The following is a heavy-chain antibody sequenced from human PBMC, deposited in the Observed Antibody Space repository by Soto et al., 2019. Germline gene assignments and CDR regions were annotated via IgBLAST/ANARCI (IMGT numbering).Heavy chain of an antibody. CDR3: AREGRPQRSSGWYGKNWFDP. CDR2: MNPNSGNT. Sequence: GASVKVSCKASGYTFTSYDINWVRQATGQGLEWMGWMNPNSGNTGYAQKFQGRVTMTRNTSISTAYMELSRLRSDDTAVYYCAREGRPQRSSGWYGKNWFDPWGQGTLVTVSS. J-gene: IGHJ5*02. V-gene: IGHV1-8*01. D-gene: IGHD6-19*01. CDR1: GYTFTSYD.